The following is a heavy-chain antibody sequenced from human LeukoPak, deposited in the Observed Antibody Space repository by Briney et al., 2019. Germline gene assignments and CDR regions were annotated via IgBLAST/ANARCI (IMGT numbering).Heavy chain of an antibody. D-gene: IGHD1-14*01. Sequence: GSLRLSCAASGFTFSSYAMHWVRQAPGKGLEWVAVISYDGSNKYYADSVKGRFTISRDNSKNTLYLQMNSLRAEDTAVYYCARGTGLDVWGQGTTVTVSS. CDR2: ISYDGSNK. CDR1: GFTFSSYA. CDR3: ARGTGLDV. J-gene: IGHJ6*02. V-gene: IGHV3-30-3*01.